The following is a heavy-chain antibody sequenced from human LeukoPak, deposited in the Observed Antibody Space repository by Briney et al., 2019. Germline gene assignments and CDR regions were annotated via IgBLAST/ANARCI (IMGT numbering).Heavy chain of an antibody. CDR2: ISGSGGST. CDR3: ARGSMITLGGAFDY. D-gene: IGHD3-16*01. CDR1: GFTFSSYA. J-gene: IGHJ4*02. Sequence: GGSLRLSCAASGFTFSSYAMSWVRQAPGKGLEWVSAISGSGGSTYYADSVKGRFTISRDNSKNTLYLQMNSLRAEDTAVYYCARGSMITLGGAFDYWGQGTLVTVSS. V-gene: IGHV3-23*01.